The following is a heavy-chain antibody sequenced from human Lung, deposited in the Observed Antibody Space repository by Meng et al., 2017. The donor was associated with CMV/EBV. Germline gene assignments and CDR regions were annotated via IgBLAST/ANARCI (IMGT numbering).Heavy chain of an antibody. Sequence: ASXXVSXKASGFTFTSFYMQWVRQAPGQGREWMGIISPSGDTTSYAQKFQGRVTLTRDTSTSTVYMELSSLRSEDTAIYYCARGDRGIYYGSEEYNNVEFDYWXPGNLV. D-gene: IGHD3-10*01. CDR2: ISPSGDTT. CDR1: GFTFTSFY. V-gene: IGHV1-46*01. J-gene: IGHJ4*02. CDR3: ARGDRGIYYGSEEYNNVEFDY.